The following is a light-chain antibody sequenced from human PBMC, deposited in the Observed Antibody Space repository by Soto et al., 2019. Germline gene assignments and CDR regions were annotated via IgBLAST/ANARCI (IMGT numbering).Light chain of an antibody. CDR2: GAS. Sequence: ERVMTQSPATLSVSPGERATLSCRASQSVTSKLAWYQQKPGQAPRLLIYGASTRATGIPARFSGSGSGTEFTLTIGSLQSEDFAVYYCQQYNDWPLTFGGGTKVEIK. CDR1: QSVTSK. CDR3: QQYNDWPLT. V-gene: IGKV3D-15*01. J-gene: IGKJ4*01.